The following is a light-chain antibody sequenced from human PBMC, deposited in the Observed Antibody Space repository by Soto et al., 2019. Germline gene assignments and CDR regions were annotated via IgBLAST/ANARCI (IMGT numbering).Light chain of an antibody. CDR2: DVS. CDR3: SSYTSSSTWV. V-gene: IGLV2-14*01. Sequence: QSALTQPASVSGSPGQSIAISCTGTSSDVGGYNYVSWYQQHPGKTPNLMIYDVSNRPSGVSNRFSGSKSGNTASLTISGLQVEDEADYYCSSYTSSSTWVFGGGTKLTV. CDR1: SSDVGGYNY. J-gene: IGLJ3*02.